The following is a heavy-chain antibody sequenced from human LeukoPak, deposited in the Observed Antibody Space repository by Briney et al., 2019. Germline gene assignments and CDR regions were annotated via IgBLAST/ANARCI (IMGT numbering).Heavy chain of an antibody. Sequence: GGSLRLSCAASTFTFSNYWMSWVRQAPGKGLEWVANIKEDGSEKYYVDSVKGRFTISRDNAKNSVYLQMNSLRADEMGVYYRARGVYDFDYWPQGTLVSVSS. CDR3: ARGVYDFDY. CDR2: IKEDGSEK. D-gene: IGHD3-22*01. J-gene: IGHJ4*02. V-gene: IGHV3-7*01. CDR1: TFTFSNYW.